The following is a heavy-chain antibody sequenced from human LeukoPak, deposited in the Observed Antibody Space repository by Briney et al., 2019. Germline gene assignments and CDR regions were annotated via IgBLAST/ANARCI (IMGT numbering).Heavy chain of an antibody. CDR2: INQGGST. CDR3: ARRGIWIQWNFDY. D-gene: IGHD5-12*01. V-gene: IGHV4-34*01. J-gene: IGHJ4*02. Sequence: SETLCLTCAAEGVTFNDYYLSWVRQAPEKGLEWVAEINQGGSTIYNPSLKNRVTISIDTTRKTISLQLACLTAADTAVYFCARRGIWIQWNFDYWGQGVLVTVSS. CDR1: GVTFNDYY.